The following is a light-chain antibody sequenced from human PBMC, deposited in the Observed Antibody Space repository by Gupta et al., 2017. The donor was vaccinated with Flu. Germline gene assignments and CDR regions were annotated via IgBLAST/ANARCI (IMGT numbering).Light chain of an antibody. CDR2: KDT. Sequence: RITCSGDALPNQYVYWFQQKPGQAPALLIYKDTERPSGIPERFSASGSGTTVTLTISGVQAEDEADYYCQSADSTSTNYVFGAGTKVTVL. V-gene: IGLV3-25*03. J-gene: IGLJ1*01. CDR1: ALPNQY. CDR3: QSADSTSTNYV.